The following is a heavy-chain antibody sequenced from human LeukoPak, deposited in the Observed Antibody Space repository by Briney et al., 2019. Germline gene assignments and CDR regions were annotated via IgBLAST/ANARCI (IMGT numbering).Heavy chain of an antibody. J-gene: IGHJ6*02. CDR2: IIPILGIA. CDR1: GGTFSSYA. D-gene: IGHD2-8*01. Sequence: SVKVSCKASGGTFSSYAISWVRQAPGQGLEWMGRIIPILGIANYAQKFQGRVTITADKSTSTAYMELSSLRSEDTAEYYCGSKCGCTNGVCYQGYYYGMDVWGQGTTVTVSS. CDR3: GSKCGCTNGVCYQGYYYGMDV. V-gene: IGHV1-69*04.